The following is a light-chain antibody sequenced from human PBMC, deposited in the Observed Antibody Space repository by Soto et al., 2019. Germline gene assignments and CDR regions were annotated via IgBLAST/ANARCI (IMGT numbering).Light chain of an antibody. V-gene: IGLV2-8*01. Sequence: QSALTQPPSASGSPGQSVTISCTGTSSDVGAYNYVSWYQQHPGKAPKLMIYEVNKRPSGVPDRFSGSKSGNTASLTVSGLQAEDEADYFCSPYVGNNNLVFGGGTKLTVL. CDR3: SPYVGNNNLV. CDR1: SSDVGAYNY. J-gene: IGLJ2*01. CDR2: EVN.